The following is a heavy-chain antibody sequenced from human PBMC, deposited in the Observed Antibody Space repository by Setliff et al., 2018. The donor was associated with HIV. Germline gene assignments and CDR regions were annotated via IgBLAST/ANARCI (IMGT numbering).Heavy chain of an antibody. J-gene: IGHJ3*02. CDR3: ARGKSGSYDAYDM. V-gene: IGHV4-38-2*02. D-gene: IGHD5-12*01. CDR2: MFHSGNT. Sequence: PSETLSLTCTVSGDFFSSDYYWGWLRQSPGKGLEWIGSMFHSGNTYYNPSLESRVSMSVDTSTNQVSLQLSSVTAADTAVYYCARGKSGSYDAYDMWGQGTMVTVSS. CDR1: GDFFSSDYY.